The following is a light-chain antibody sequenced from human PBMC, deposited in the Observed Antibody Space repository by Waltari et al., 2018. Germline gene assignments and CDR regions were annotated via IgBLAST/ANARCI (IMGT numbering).Light chain of an antibody. Sequence: SYELTQSLSVSVALGQTARIPCGENNIGSKNVHWYKQKPGQAPVLVIYRDSKRPSAIPERFSGSNSGNTATLTISRAQAGDEADYYCQVWDSSAVVFGGGTNLIVL. CDR2: RDS. CDR1: NIGSKN. V-gene: IGLV3-9*01. J-gene: IGLJ2*01. CDR3: QVWDSSAVV.